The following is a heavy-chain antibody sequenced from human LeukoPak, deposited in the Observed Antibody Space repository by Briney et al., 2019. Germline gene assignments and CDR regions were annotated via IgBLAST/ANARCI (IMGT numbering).Heavy chain of an antibody. CDR1: GFTFSSYG. CDR3: ARILDSAWGELGY. V-gene: IGHV3-30*02. J-gene: IGHJ4*02. D-gene: IGHD6-19*01. CDR2: IRYDGSNK. Sequence: TGGSLRLSCAASGFTFSSYGMHWVRQAPGKGLEWVAFIRYDGSNKYYADSVKGRFTIPRDNSKNTLYLQMNSLRAEDTAVYYCARILDSAWGELGYWGQGTLVTVSS.